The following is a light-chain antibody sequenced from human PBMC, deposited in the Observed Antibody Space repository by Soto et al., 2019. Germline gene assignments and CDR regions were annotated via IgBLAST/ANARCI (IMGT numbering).Light chain of an antibody. J-gene: IGKJ3*01. CDR3: QQYNNWPPWT. V-gene: IGKV3-15*01. Sequence: EIVMTQSPATLSVSPGERATLSRRASQSVSSNLAWYQQKPGQAPRLLIYGASTRATGIPARFSGSRSGTEFTLTISSLQSEDFAVYYCQQYNNWPPWTFGPGTKVDIK. CDR2: GAS. CDR1: QSVSSN.